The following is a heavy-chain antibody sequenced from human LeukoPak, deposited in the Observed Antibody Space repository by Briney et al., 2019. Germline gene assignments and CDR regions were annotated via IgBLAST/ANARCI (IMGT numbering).Heavy chain of an antibody. CDR1: GGSISSSSYY. CDR2: IYYSGST. V-gene: IGHV4-39*07. CDR3: ARDQIGEFDP. Sequence: SETLSLTCTVSGGSISSSSYYWGWIRQPPGKGLEWIGSIYYSGSTYYNPSLKSRVTISVDTSKNQFSLKLSSVTAADTAVYYCARDQIGEFDPWGQGTLVTVSS. J-gene: IGHJ5*02. D-gene: IGHD3-10*01.